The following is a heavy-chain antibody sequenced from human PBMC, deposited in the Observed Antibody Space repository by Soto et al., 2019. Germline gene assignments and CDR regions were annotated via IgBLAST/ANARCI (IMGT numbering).Heavy chain of an antibody. D-gene: IGHD2-15*01. Sequence: QVQLQESGPGLVKPSQTLSLTCTVSGGSISSGGYYWGWIRQHPGKGLEWIAYIYYSGSTNYNPPLKSRVTISVDTSKNQFSLKLSSVTAADTAVYYCARDGLQSGYGMDVWGQGTTVTVSS. V-gene: IGHV4-31*03. CDR2: IYYSGST. CDR3: ARDGLQSGYGMDV. J-gene: IGHJ6*02. CDR1: GGSISSGGYY.